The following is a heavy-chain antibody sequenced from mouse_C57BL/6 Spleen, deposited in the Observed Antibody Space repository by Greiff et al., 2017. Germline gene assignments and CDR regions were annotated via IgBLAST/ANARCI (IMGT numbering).Heavy chain of an antibody. Sequence: EVQLVESGGGLVQPKGSLKLSCAASGFTFNTYAMHWVRQAPGKGLEWVARLRSKSSNYATYYADSVKDRFTISRDDSQSMLYLQMNNLKTEDTAMYYCVRDYGSSPWYFDVWGTGTTVTVSS. J-gene: IGHJ1*03. CDR2: LRSKSSNYAT. CDR3: VRDYGSSPWYFDV. V-gene: IGHV10-3*01. D-gene: IGHD1-1*01. CDR1: GFTFNTYA.